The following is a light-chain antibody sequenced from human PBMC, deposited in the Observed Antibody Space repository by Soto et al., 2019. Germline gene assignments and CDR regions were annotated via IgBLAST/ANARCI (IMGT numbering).Light chain of an antibody. J-gene: IGKJ1*01. CDR3: QQYNSYWT. CDR2: KAS. V-gene: IGKV1-5*03. Sequence: DIQMTQSPSTLSASVGDRVTITFRASQSISNWLACYQQKPGRAPKLLIYKASSLESGVPSRFSGSGSGTEFTLTISSLQPDDFATYYCQQYNSYWTFGQGTKVDIK. CDR1: QSISNW.